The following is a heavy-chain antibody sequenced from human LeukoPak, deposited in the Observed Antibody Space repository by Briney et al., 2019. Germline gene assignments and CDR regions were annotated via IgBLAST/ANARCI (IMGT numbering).Heavy chain of an antibody. CDR2: VYQDGTEK. V-gene: IGHV3-7*04. Sequence: GGSLRLSCGASGFNFSGSQMTWVRQAPGKGLEWAATVYQDGTEKHFLDSVEGRFTISRDNAKKSVYLQMSSLRPEDTAVYFCVRGAWYFQYWGQGTLVTVSS. J-gene: IGHJ4*02. D-gene: IGHD3-16*01. CDR3: VRGAWYFQY. CDR1: GFNFSGSQ.